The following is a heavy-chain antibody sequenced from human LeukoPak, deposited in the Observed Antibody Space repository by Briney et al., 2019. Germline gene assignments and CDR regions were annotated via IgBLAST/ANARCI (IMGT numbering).Heavy chain of an antibody. J-gene: IGHJ4*02. CDR1: GGSISSINSNY. CDR2: IYNSGST. V-gene: IGHV4-59*08. D-gene: IGHD4-23*01. Sequence: SETLSLTCTVSGGSISSINSNYCSWLRQPPGKGLEWIGYIYNSGSTNYNPSLKSRVTISVDTSKNQFSLKLSFVADADTAVYYCARQAGGDSGPFDYWGQGTVVTVSS. CDR3: ARQAGGDSGPFDY.